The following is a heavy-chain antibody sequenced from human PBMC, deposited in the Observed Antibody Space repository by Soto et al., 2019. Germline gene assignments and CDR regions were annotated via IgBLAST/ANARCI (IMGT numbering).Heavy chain of an antibody. CDR3: AKPLAHGIVRGPGIAS. D-gene: IGHD1-26*01. CDR2: INEAGDDT. J-gene: IGHJ4*02. V-gene: IGHV3-23*01. Sequence: EVQLLESGGGLVQPGGSLRLSCEASGFTFSSYAMKWVRQAPGKGLEWVSSINEAGDDTYYANSVRVRFTISRDNSKNTLNLQMNSLRAEHTVTYCCAKPLAHGIVRGPGIASWGQGTLVSVSS. CDR1: GFTFSSYA.